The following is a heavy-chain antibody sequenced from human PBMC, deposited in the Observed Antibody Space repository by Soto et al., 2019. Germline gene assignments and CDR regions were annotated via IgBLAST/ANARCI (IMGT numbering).Heavy chain of an antibody. D-gene: IGHD5-12*01. J-gene: IGHJ4*02. CDR3: GKLWDTKFSGYAH. Sequence: PGESLKISCKGSGYSFTSYWIGWVRQMPRKGLEWMGIIYPGDSDTRYSPSFQGQVTISADKSISTAYRQWSSLKAPDPAMDYWGKLWDTKFSGYAHWGRGTRVPVSS. CDR1: GYSFTSYW. CDR2: IYPGDSDT. V-gene: IGHV5-51*01.